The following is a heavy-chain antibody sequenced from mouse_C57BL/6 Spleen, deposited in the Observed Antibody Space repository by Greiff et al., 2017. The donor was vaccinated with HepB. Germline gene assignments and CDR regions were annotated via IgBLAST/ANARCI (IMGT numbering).Heavy chain of an antibody. V-gene: IGHV3-6*01. Sequence: EVKLLESGPGLVKPSQSLSLTCSAPGYSITSGYFWYLIRQPPGNKQELMGYISYDGSNNYNPSLKNRITITRDTSKNQFFLKLNSVTTEDTATYYSARQICYYGGSYDWYFDVWGTGTTVTVSS. CDR2: ISYDGSN. CDR1: GYSITSGYF. CDR3: ARQICYYGGSYDWYFDV. J-gene: IGHJ1*03. D-gene: IGHD1-1*01.